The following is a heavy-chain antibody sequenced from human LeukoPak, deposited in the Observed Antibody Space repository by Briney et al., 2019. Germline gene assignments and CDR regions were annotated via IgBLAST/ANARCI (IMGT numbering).Heavy chain of an antibody. V-gene: IGHV1-46*01. D-gene: IGHD4-17*01. J-gene: IGHJ4*02. CDR1: GYTFTSYY. CDR3: ARERGGDYEISYYFDY. Sequence: ASVKVSCKASGYTFTSYYMHWVRQAPGQGLAWMGIINPSGGSTSYAQKFQCRVTMTRDTSTSTVYMELSSLRSEDTAVYYCARERGGDYEISYYFDYWGQGTLVTVSS. CDR2: INPSGGST.